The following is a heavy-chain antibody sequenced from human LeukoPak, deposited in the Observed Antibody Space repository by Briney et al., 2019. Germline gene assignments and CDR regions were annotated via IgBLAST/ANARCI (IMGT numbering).Heavy chain of an antibody. CDR3: TRDRSWGGVDY. J-gene: IGHJ4*02. V-gene: IGHV3-49*05. CDR2: IRSKAYGGTT. CDR1: GFTFGDYA. Sequence: KTGGSLRLSCTASGFTFGDYAMSWFRQAPGKGLEWVGFIRSKAYGGTTEYAASVKGRFTISRDDSKSIAYLQMNSLKTEDTAVYYCTRDRSWGGVDYWGQGTLVTVSS. D-gene: IGHD3-16*01.